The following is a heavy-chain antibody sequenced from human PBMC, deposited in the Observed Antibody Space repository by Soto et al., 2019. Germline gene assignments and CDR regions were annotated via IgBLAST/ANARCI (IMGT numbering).Heavy chain of an antibody. CDR3: SHRLVVGATSYYFDY. V-gene: IGHV2-5*02. Sequence: QITLKESGPTLVKPTQTLTLTCTFSGFSLSTSGVGVGWIRQPPGKALEWLALIYWDDDKRYSPSLKSRLTITNYTSQTQVLLTMTNMDPVDTATYYCSHRLVVGATSYYFDYWGQGTLVTVSS. CDR1: GFSLSTSGVG. J-gene: IGHJ4*02. D-gene: IGHD1-26*01. CDR2: IYWDDDK.